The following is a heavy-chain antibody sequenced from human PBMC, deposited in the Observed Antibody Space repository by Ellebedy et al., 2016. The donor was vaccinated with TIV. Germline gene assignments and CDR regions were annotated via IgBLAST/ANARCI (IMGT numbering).Heavy chain of an antibody. CDR1: GFTFSSYA. CDR2: ISGSGGYT. J-gene: IGHJ4*02. CDR3: AKATGKAVIPAAMDFDY. D-gene: IGHD2-2*01. Sequence: GESLKISCAASGFTFSSYAMSWVRQAPGKGLEWVSAISGSGGYTYYADSVKGRFTISRDNSKNTLYLQMNSLRAEDTAVHFCAKATGKAVIPAAMDFDYWGQGTLVTVSS. V-gene: IGHV3-23*01.